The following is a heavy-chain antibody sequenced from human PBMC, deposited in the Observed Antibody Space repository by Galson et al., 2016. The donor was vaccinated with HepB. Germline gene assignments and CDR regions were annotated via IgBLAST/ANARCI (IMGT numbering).Heavy chain of an antibody. D-gene: IGHD3-22*01. CDR2: FRRRDGAI. Sequence: SLRLSCAASGFSFSHYSMNWVRQAPGKGLEWISYFRRRDGAIFYADSVKGRFTISRDNAKYSLYLQMNSLRAEDTAVYFCARGPYDSSGFGYWGQGTLVTVSS. J-gene: IGHJ4*02. CDR1: GFSFSHYS. V-gene: IGHV3-48*04. CDR3: ARGPYDSSGFGY.